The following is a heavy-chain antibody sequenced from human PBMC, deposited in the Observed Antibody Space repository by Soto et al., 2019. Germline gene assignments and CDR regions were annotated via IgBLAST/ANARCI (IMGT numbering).Heavy chain of an antibody. CDR1: GFTFSRYA. V-gene: IGHV3-48*01. D-gene: IGHD6-19*01. CDR2: ISVGGGSI. Sequence: EVQLVESGGGLVQPRRSLRISCAASGFTFSRYAMNWVRQAPGKGLEWVSYISVGGGSIFYADSVKGRFTISRDDAQNSVYLKMNTLRVEHTALYYCVRGDQWAFEVWGQGTMVIVSS. J-gene: IGHJ3*01. CDR3: VRGDQWAFEV.